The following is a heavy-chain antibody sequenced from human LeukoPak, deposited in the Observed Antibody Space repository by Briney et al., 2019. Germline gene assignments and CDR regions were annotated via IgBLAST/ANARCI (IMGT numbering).Heavy chain of an antibody. J-gene: IGHJ4*02. D-gene: IGHD5-18*01. CDR1: GYKFSSYG. CDR3: ARAGAYIYGFEY. CDR2: ISAYNGNT. V-gene: IGHV1-18*01. Sequence: GASVKVSCKASGYKFSSYGISWLRQAPGQGLEWMGWISAYNGNTNYAQNFQGRVTMTTDTSTSTAYMELRGLRCDDTAVYYCARAGAYIYGFEYWGQGTLVTVSS.